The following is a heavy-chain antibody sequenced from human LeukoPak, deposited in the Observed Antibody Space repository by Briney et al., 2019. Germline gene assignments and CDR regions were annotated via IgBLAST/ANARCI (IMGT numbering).Heavy chain of an antibody. CDR3: ARDSCSSTSCYPT. CDR2: ISSSSSTI. Sequence: PGGSLRLSCAASGFIFTSYSMNWVRQAPGKGLEWVSYISSSSSTIYYADSVKGRFTISRDNAKNSLYLQMNSLRAEDTAVYYCARDSCSSTSCYPTWGQGTLVTVSS. J-gene: IGHJ5*02. CDR1: GFIFTSYS. D-gene: IGHD2-2*01. V-gene: IGHV3-48*01.